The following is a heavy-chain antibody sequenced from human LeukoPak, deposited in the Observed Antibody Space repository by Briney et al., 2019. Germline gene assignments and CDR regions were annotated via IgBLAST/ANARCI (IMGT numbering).Heavy chain of an antibody. Sequence: PSETLSLTCTVSGGSISGSSYYWGWIRQPPGKGLEWIGSIYYSGSTYYNPSLKSRVTISVDTSKNQFSLKLSSVTAADTAVYYCARLWSFLEDWGQGTLVTVSS. J-gene: IGHJ4*02. CDR3: ARLWSFLED. V-gene: IGHV4-39*01. CDR1: GGSISGSSYY. CDR2: IYYSGST. D-gene: IGHD3-3*01.